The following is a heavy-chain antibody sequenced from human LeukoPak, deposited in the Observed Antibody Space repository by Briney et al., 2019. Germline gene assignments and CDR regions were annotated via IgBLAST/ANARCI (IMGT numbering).Heavy chain of an antibody. Sequence: PGGSLRLSCAASGFTFSSYGMHWVRQAPGKGLEWVAFIRYDGSNKYYADSVKGRFTISRDNSKNTLYLQMNSLRAEDTAVYYCAKEGEWDYSNWRAFDIWGQGTMVTVSS. CDR1: GFTFSSYG. CDR2: IRYDGSNK. CDR3: AKEGEWDYSNWRAFDI. J-gene: IGHJ3*02. D-gene: IGHD4-11*01. V-gene: IGHV3-30*02.